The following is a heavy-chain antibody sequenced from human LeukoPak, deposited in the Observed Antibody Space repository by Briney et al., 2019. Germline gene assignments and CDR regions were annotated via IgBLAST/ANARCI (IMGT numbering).Heavy chain of an antibody. D-gene: IGHD1-1*01. CDR1: GGSISGYY. Sequence: SETLSLTCTVSGGSISGYYWSWLREPPGKGLEWIGYIHYSGSTNYNPSLKSRVTISLDTSKKQFFLRLSSVTAADTAIYYCAMYDSFFDYCGQGTLVTVSS. V-gene: IGHV4-59*08. CDR3: AMYDSFFDY. J-gene: IGHJ4*02. CDR2: IHYSGST.